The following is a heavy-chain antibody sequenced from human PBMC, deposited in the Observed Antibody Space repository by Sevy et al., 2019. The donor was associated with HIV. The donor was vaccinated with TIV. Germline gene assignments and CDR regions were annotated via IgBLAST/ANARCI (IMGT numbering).Heavy chain of an antibody. D-gene: IGHD6-13*01. CDR1: GFTFSSYW. Sequence: GGCLRLSCAASGFTFSSYWMSWVRQAPGKGLEWVANINLDGSMKYYVDSVKVRFTVSRDNAKNSLSLQMNSLRAEDTAVYYCARSIAATGPDYWGQGTLVTVSS. J-gene: IGHJ4*02. V-gene: IGHV3-7*01. CDR3: ARSIAATGPDY. CDR2: INLDGSMK.